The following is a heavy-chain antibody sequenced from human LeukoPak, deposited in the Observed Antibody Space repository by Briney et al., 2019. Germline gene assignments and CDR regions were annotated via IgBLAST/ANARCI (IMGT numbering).Heavy chain of an antibody. V-gene: IGHV3-23*01. Sequence: GGSLRLSCAASGFTFSSYAMSWVRQAPGKGLEWVSAISGSGGSTYYADSVKGRFTISRDNSRNTLYLQMNSLRAEDTAVYYCAKGSIAAHTYYYYMDVWGKGTTVTVSS. CDR1: GFTFSSYA. J-gene: IGHJ6*03. CDR2: ISGSGGST. CDR3: AKGSIAAHTYYYYMDV. D-gene: IGHD6-6*01.